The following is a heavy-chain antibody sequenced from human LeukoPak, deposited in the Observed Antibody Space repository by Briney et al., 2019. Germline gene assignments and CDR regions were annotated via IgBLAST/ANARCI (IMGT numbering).Heavy chain of an antibody. D-gene: IGHD1-26*01. CDR2: IKQDGSEK. Sequence: GGSLRLSCAASGFTFSSYWMSWVRQAPGKGLEWVANIKQDGSEKYYVDSVKGRFTISRDNAKNSLYLQMNSLRAEDTAVYYCARGVGYYYYYMDVWGKGTTVTVSS. J-gene: IGHJ6*03. CDR3: ARGVGYYYYYMDV. CDR1: GFTFSSYW. V-gene: IGHV3-7*04.